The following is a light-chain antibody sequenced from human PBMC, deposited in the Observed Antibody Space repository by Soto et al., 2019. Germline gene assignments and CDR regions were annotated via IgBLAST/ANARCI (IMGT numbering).Light chain of an antibody. J-gene: IGKJ5*01. Sequence: DIQMTQSPSSLSASVGDSVTITCRASQGINNYLAWYQQKPGKVPVLLIYSASTLKSGVPSRFSGRGAGTEFTLTISSLQPEDFATYYCQQHGQWPITFGQGTRLEIK. CDR2: SAS. V-gene: IGKV1-27*01. CDR1: QGINNY. CDR3: QQHGQWPIT.